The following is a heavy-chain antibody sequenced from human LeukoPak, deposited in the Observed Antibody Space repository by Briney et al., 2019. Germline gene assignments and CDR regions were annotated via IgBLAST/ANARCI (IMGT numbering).Heavy chain of an antibody. CDR3: ARPYGSGSYFDY. V-gene: IGHV4-39*01. CDR2: IYYSGST. CDR1: GGSISSSSYY. D-gene: IGHD3-10*01. Sequence: PSETLPLTCTVSGGSISSSSYYWGWIRQPPGKGLERIGSIYYSGSTYYNPSLKSRVTISVDTSKNQFSLKLSSVTAADTAVYYCARPYGSGSYFDYWGQGTLVTVSS. J-gene: IGHJ4*02.